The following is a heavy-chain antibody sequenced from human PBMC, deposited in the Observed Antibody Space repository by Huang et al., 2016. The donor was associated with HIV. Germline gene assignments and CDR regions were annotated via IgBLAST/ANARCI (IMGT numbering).Heavy chain of an antibody. V-gene: IGHV3-30*18. D-gene: IGHD1-26*01. Sequence: VQLVESGGGVVQPGRSLRLACAASGFSFSTYGLHWVRPAPGKGVEWVALISYDGKNKYYAHSVKGRFTISRDTSERKIYLQMNSLRHEDTAVYYCAKDGADEEWDIDYWGQGTLVTVSS. J-gene: IGHJ4*02. CDR1: GFSFSTYG. CDR3: AKDGADEEWDIDY. CDR2: ISYDGKNK.